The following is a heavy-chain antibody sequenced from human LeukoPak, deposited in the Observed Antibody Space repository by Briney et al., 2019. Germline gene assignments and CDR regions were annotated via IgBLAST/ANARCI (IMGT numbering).Heavy chain of an antibody. CDR1: GGTFSSYA. V-gene: IGHV1-69*13. Sequence: AASVKVSCKASGGTFSSYAISWVRQAPGQGLEWMGGIIPIFGTANYAQKFQGRVTITADESTSTAYMELSGLRSEDTAVYYCARVDIDYYDSSGYSGEGYWGQGTLVTVSS. J-gene: IGHJ4*02. D-gene: IGHD3-22*01. CDR3: ARVDIDYYDSSGYSGEGY. CDR2: IIPIFGTA.